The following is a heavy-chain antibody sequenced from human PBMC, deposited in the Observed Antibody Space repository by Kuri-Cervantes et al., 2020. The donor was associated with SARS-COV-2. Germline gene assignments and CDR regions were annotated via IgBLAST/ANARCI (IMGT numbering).Heavy chain of an antibody. CDR1: GFPFDDYV. J-gene: IGHJ4*02. D-gene: IGHD2-2*01. V-gene: IGHV3-9*01. CDR2: ISLNSGSI. Sequence: GGSLRLSCAASGFPFDDYVMHWVRQAPGKGLEWVSGISLNSGSIGYADSVKGRFTISIDNAKNSLYLQMISRRAEDTALYYCARDSYCSSTSCCNYFDYWGQGTLVTVSS. CDR3: ARDSYCSSTSCCNYFDY.